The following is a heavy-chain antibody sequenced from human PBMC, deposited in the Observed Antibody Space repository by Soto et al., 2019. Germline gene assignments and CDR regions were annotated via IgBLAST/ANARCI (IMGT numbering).Heavy chain of an antibody. D-gene: IGHD4-17*01. J-gene: IGHJ4*02. CDR1: GFTFTSYA. V-gene: IGHV3-23*01. CDR2: MSGSGDST. CDR3: AKGGYGDYSFDF. Sequence: EVQLSESGGGLVQPGGSLRLSCAASGFTFTSYALNWVRQAPGKGLEWVSGMSGSGDSTYNADSVKGRFTISRDISKNTLYLQMNNLRAEDTAVYYCAKGGYGDYSFDFGGQGTLVTVSS.